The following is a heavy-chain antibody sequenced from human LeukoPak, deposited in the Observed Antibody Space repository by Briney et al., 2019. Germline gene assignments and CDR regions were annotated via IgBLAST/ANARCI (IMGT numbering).Heavy chain of an antibody. CDR3: ARMVIVATIGHWFDP. J-gene: IGHJ5*02. V-gene: IGHV4-39*01. CDR2: IYYSGST. Sequence: SETLSLTCTVSGGSISSSYYYWGWIRQPPGKGLEWIGSIYYSGSTYYNPSLKSRVTISVDTSKNQFSLKLSSVTAADTAVYYCARMVIVATIGHWFDPWGQGTLVTVSS. D-gene: IGHD5-12*01. CDR1: GGSISSSYYY.